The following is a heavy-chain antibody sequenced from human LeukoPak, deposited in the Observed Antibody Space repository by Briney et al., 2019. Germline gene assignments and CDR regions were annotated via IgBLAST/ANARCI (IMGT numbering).Heavy chain of an antibody. V-gene: IGHV4-4*09. D-gene: IGHD2-2*01. CDR3: ATRLRTSRAFDI. Sequence: SETLSLTCTVSGGSFSGYYWSWIRQPPGKGLEWIGYIYTSGSTNYNPSLKSRVTISVDTSKNQFSLRLSSVTAADTAVYYSATRLRTSRAFDIWGQGTMVTVSS. CDR2: IYTSGST. CDR1: GGSFSGYY. J-gene: IGHJ3*02.